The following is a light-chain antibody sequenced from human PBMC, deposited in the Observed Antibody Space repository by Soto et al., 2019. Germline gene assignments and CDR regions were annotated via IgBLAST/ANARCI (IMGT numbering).Light chain of an antibody. J-gene: IGLJ1*01. CDR3: CSYAGSSTFLYV. Sequence: QSALTQPASVSGSPGQSITISCTGTSSDVGSYNLVSWYQQHPGKAPKLMIYEVSKQPSGVSNRFSGSKSGNTASLTISGLQAEDEADYYCCSYAGSSTFLYVFGTGTKLTVL. CDR2: EVS. CDR1: SSDVGSYNL. V-gene: IGLV2-23*02.